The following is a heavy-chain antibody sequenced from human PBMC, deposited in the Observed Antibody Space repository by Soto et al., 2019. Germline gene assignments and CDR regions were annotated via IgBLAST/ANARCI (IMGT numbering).Heavy chain of an antibody. CDR3: ARGVENIVVVLDVFGYYGMNV. CDR1: GYSFTSYA. V-gene: IGHV1-3*01. Sequence: GASVKVSCKASGYSFTSYAIYWVRQAPGQRLEWMGWINAGNGNTKYSQKLQGRVTFTGDTSASTAHMELSSLRSADTAVYFCARGVENIVVVLDVFGYYGMNVGAKGTTVT. CDR2: INAGNGNT. J-gene: IGHJ6*04. D-gene: IGHD2-2*01.